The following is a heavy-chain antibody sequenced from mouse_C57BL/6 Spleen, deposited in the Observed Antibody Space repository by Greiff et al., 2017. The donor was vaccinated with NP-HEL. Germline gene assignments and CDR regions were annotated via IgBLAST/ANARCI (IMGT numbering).Heavy chain of an antibody. V-gene: IGHV1-26*01. Sequence: EVQLQQSGPELVKPGASVKISCKASGYTFTDYYMNWVKQSHGKSLEWIGDINPNNGGTSYNQKFKGKATLTVDKSSSTAYMELRSLTSEDSAVYYCARLGTYQRYAMDYWGQGTSVTVSS. CDR1: GYTFTDYY. CDR3: ARLGTYQRYAMDY. D-gene: IGHD5-1*01. J-gene: IGHJ4*01. CDR2: INPNNGGT.